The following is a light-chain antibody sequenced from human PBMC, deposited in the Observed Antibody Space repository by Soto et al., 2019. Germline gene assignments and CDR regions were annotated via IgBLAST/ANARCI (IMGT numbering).Light chain of an antibody. CDR2: GAS. J-gene: IGKJ1*01. V-gene: IGKV4-1*01. CDR1: QSVLYSSNNKNY. CDR3: QQYGSSGT. Sequence: DIVMTQSPDSLAVSLGERATINCKSSQSVLYSSNNKNYLAWYQQKPGQAPRLLIYGASNRATGIPDRFSGSGSGTDFTLTISRLEPEDFAVYYRQQYGSSGTFGQGTKVDIK.